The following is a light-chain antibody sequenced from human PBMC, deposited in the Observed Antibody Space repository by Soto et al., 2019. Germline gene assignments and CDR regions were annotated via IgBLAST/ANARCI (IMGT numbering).Light chain of an antibody. CDR3: HQSYSMPNT. CDR1: QTINSY. Sequence: DIQMTQSPSSLSASVGDSVTITCRASQTINSYLNWYQQKPGRAPKLLIYAASSLQGGVPSRFSGSGSGTEFDLTISSLQPEDFATYYCHQSYSMPNTFGQGTKLEIK. V-gene: IGKV1-39*01. J-gene: IGKJ2*01. CDR2: AAS.